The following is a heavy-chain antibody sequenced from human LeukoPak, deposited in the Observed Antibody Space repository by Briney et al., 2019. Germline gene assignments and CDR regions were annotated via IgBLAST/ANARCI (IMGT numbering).Heavy chain of an antibody. Sequence: RASVKVSCKASGYTFTSYYMHWVRQAPGQGLEWMGWINPNSGGTNYAQKFQGRVTMTRDTSISTAYMELSRLRSDDTAVYYCARGDSSGWYYFDYRGQGTLVTVSS. V-gene: IGHV1-2*02. CDR2: INPNSGGT. D-gene: IGHD6-19*01. CDR3: ARGDSSGWYYFDY. CDR1: GYTFTSYY. J-gene: IGHJ4*02.